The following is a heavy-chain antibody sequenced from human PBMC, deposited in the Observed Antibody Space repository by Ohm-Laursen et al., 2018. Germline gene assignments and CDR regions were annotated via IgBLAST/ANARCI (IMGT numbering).Heavy chain of an antibody. CDR1: GYTFTSYG. CDR3: ARDGLGTRGYFHH. J-gene: IGHJ1*01. V-gene: IGHV1-69*13. D-gene: IGHD3-10*01. CDR2: ITPMFGTA. Sequence: GASVKVSCKASGYTFTSYGISWVRQAPGQGLEWLGEITPMFGTANYAQKFQGRVTTTADESTSTAYMDLSSLRSEDTAIYYCARDGLGTRGYFHHWGQGSLVTVSS.